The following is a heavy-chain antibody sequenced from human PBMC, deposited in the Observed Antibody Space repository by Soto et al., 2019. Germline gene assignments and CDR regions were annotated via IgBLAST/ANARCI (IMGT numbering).Heavy chain of an antibody. Sequence: QVQLVESGGGVVQPGRSLRLSCAASGFTFSSYAMHWVRQAPGKGLEWVAVIYSGGSTYYADSVKGRFTISRDNSKNTLYLQMNSLRAEDTAVYYCAGGNWIDAFDIWGQGTMVTVSS. CDR1: GFTFSSYA. J-gene: IGHJ3*02. CDR3: AGGNWIDAFDI. CDR2: IYSGGST. V-gene: IGHV3-NL1*01. D-gene: IGHD1-20*01.